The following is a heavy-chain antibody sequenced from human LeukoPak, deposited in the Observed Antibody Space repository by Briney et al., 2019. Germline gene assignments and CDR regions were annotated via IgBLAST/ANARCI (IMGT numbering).Heavy chain of an antibody. CDR1: GYTFTSYG. V-gene: IGHV1-18*01. Sequence: GASVKVSCKASGYTFTSYGISWVRQAPGQGLKWMGWISAYNGNTNYAQKLQGRVTMTTDTSTSTAYMELRSLRSDDTAVYYCASGVVTATTGAFDIWAKGQWSPSLQ. CDR2: ISAYNGNT. J-gene: IGHJ3*02. CDR3: ASGVVTATTGAFDI. D-gene: IGHD2-21*02.